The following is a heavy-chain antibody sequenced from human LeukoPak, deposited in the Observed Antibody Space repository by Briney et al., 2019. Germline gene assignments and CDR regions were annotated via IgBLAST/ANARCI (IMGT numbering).Heavy chain of an antibody. V-gene: IGHV3-53*01. D-gene: IGHD3-16*01. CDR1: GFTARSNY. CDR2: IYSGGST. J-gene: IGHJ4*02. CDR3: ARGGDTFDY. Sequence: GGSLRLSSAASGFTARSNYMSWVRQAPGEGLERVSVIYSGGSTYYAYSVKGRFTISRDNSNNTLYLQMNSLRAEDTAVYYCARGGDTFDYWGQGTLVTVSS.